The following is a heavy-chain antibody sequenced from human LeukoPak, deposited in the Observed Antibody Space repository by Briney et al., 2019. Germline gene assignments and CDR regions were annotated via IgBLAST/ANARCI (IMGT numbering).Heavy chain of an antibody. Sequence: GASVKVSCKASGYTFTTYGISWVRQAPGQGLEWMGWISAYNGNTNYAQKLQGRLTMTTDTSTTTAYMELRSLRSDDTAVYYCARDHDSHYDILTGRDYWGQGTLVTVSS. J-gene: IGHJ4*02. CDR1: GYTFTTYG. V-gene: IGHV1-18*01. CDR3: ARDHDSHYDILTGRDY. D-gene: IGHD3-9*01. CDR2: ISAYNGNT.